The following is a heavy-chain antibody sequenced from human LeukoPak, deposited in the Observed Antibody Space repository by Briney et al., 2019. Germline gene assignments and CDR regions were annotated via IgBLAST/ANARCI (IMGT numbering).Heavy chain of an antibody. V-gene: IGHV3-53*04. Sequence: RGSLRLSCAASGFTVSSNYMSWVRQAPGKGLEWVSVIYSGGSTYYADSVKGRFTISRHNSNNTLYLQMNSLRAEDTAVYYCARYDSGTGLLDYWGQGTLVTVSS. D-gene: IGHD3-10*01. CDR3: ARYDSGTGLLDY. CDR1: GFTVSSNY. J-gene: IGHJ4*02. CDR2: IYSGGST.